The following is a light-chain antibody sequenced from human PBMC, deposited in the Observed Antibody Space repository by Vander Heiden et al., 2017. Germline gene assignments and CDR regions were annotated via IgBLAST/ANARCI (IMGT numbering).Light chain of an antibody. Sequence: QSVLTQPPSVSGAPRQRVTISCTGSRSHIGAGYDVHWYQQLPGTAPKLLIYGNSNRPSGVPDRFSGSKSATSASLAIAGLQAEDEADYYCQSLDTSLSGYVFGTGTKVTVL. CDR3: QSLDTSLSGYV. J-gene: IGLJ1*01. V-gene: IGLV1-40*01. CDR2: GNS. CDR1: RSHIGAGYD.